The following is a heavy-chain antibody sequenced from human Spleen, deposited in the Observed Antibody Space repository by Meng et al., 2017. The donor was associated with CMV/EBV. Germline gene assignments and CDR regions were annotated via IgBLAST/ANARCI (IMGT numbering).Heavy chain of an antibody. CDR1: GYTFTSYY. CDR3: ASDWGSGSTYYYYYGMDV. Sequence: ASVKVSCKASGYTFTSYYMHWVRPAPGQGLEWMGIINPSGGSTSYAQKFQGRVTMTRDTSTSTVYMELSSLRSEDTAVYYCASDWGSGSTYYYYYGMDVWGQGTTVTVSS. V-gene: IGHV1-46*01. CDR2: INPSGGST. D-gene: IGHD3-22*01. J-gene: IGHJ6*02.